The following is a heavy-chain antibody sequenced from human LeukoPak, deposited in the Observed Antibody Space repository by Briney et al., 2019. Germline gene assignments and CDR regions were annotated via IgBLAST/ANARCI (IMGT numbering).Heavy chain of an antibody. J-gene: IGHJ4*02. Sequence: GGSLRLSCAASGFTFSNAWMSWVRQAPGKGLEWVGLIKSKTDGGTTDYAAPVKGRFTISRDDSKNTLYLQMNSLKTEDTAVYYCTTDRTYDILTGYYKGVDYWGQGTLVTVSS. CDR3: TTDRTYDILTGYYKGVDY. CDR1: GFTFSNAW. CDR2: IKSKTDGGTT. V-gene: IGHV3-15*01. D-gene: IGHD3-9*01.